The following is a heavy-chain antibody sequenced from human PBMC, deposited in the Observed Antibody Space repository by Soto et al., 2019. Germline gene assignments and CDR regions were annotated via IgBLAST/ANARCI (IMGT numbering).Heavy chain of an antibody. CDR1: GFSFGRYA. D-gene: IGHD2-8*01. CDR2: ISASSTNI. CDR3: ASDESWWQDLVYHFGN. J-gene: IGHJ4*02. Sequence: EVQLVESGGGLVQPGGSLRLSCAATGFSFGRYAMNWVRQPPGKGLEWVAYISASSTNIDYADSVKGRFTVSRDNAQYSLSLQLNSLRDEDTAVDFCASDESWWQDLVYHFGNWGQGSLVTVSS. V-gene: IGHV3-48*02.